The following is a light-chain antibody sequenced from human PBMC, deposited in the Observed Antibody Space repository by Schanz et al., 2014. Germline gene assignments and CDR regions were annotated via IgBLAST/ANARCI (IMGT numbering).Light chain of an antibody. Sequence: EIVMTQSPATLSVSPGERATLSCRASQSVSSTYLAWYQQRPGQPPRLLIYGASSRATGIPDRFSGSGSGTDFTLTISSLEPEDFAVYYCQQRSNWPLTFGGGTKVEIK. J-gene: IGKJ4*01. V-gene: IGKV3D-20*02. CDR1: QSVSSTY. CDR3: QQRSNWPLT. CDR2: GAS.